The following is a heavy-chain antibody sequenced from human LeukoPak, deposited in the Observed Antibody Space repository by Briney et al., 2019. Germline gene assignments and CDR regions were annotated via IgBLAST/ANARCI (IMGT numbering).Heavy chain of an antibody. CDR3: AKTGWRGGGTFNEFDS. J-gene: IGHJ5*01. CDR1: GGSISIGDYK. Sequence: PSETLSLTCTLSGGSISIGDYKWSWIRQSPGKGLEWIGYIYSNGSTYSNPSLKSRLTISKYTSRNQFSLRLSSVTAADTAVYYCAKTGWRGGGTFNEFDSWGQGTLVTVSS. V-gene: IGHV4-30-4*01. D-gene: IGHD1-14*01. CDR2: IYSNGST.